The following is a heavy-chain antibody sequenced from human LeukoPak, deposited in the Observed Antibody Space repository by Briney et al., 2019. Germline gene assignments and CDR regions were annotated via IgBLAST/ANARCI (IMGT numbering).Heavy chain of an antibody. CDR3: ASLGYSSSWYFYYYYGMDV. CDR2: INHSGST. D-gene: IGHD6-13*01. J-gene: IGHJ6*02. CDR1: GGSFSGYY. V-gene: IGHV4-34*01. Sequence: SETLSLTCAVYGGSFSGYYWSWIRQPPGKGLEWIGEINHSGSTNYNPSLRSRVTISVDTSENQFSLKLSSVTAADTAVYYCASLGYSSSWYFYYYYGMDVWGQGTTVTVSS.